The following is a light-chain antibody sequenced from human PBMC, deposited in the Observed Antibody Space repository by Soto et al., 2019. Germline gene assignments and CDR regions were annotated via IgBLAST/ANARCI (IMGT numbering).Light chain of an antibody. CDR1: SSNIGGNS. Sequence: QSVLTQPPSVSAAPGQRVTISCSGNSSNIGGNSVSWYQQLPGTAPKLLIYDDDKRPSGIPDRFSGSKSGTSATLGITGFQTGDEADYYCGSWDSSLSAYVFGTATKV. CDR3: GSWDSSLSAYV. V-gene: IGLV1-51*01. CDR2: DDD. J-gene: IGLJ1*01.